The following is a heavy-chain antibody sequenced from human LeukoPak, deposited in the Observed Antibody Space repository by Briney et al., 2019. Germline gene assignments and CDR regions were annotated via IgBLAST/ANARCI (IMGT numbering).Heavy chain of an antibody. D-gene: IGHD5-12*01. Sequence: SETLSLTCTVSGGSISSGSYYWSWIRQPAGKGLEWIGRIYYTGSTNYNPSLKSRVTISVDTSKTQFSLKLTSVTPADTAVYYCARLGPGGHGEFDYWGQGTLVTVSS. CDR3: ARLGPGGHGEFDY. V-gene: IGHV4-61*10. CDR1: GGSISSGSYY. J-gene: IGHJ4*02. CDR2: IYYTGST.